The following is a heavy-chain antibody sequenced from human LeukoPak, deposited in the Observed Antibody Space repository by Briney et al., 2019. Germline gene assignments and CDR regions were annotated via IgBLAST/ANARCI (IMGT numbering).Heavy chain of an antibody. Sequence: PGGSLRLSCAASGFTFSSYAMSWVRQAPGKGLEWVSAISGSGGSTYYADSVKGRFTISRDNSKNTLYLQMNSLRAEDTAVYYCAKAYLIVVVPAATNYFDYWGQGTLVTVSS. CDR3: AKAYLIVVVPAATNYFDY. CDR2: ISGSGGST. D-gene: IGHD2-2*01. V-gene: IGHV3-23*01. J-gene: IGHJ4*02. CDR1: GFTFSSYA.